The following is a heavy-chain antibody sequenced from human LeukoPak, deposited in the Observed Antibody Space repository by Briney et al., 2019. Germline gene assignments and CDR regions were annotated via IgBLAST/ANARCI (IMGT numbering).Heavy chain of an antibody. J-gene: IGHJ4*02. V-gene: IGHV3-30*18. CDR1: GFTFSSYA. Sequence: GSLRLSCAASGFTFSSYAMSWVRQAPGKGLEWVAVISYDGSNKHYADSVKGRFSISRDNSKNTLYLQMNSLRPEDTAVFYCAKGGGGSYLRFDYWGQGTLVTVSS. CDR3: AKGGGGSYLRFDY. D-gene: IGHD1-26*01. CDR2: ISYDGSNK.